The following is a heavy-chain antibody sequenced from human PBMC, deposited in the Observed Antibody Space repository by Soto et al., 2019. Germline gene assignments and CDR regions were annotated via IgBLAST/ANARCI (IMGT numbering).Heavy chain of an antibody. V-gene: IGHV3-9*01. CDR1: GFTFDDYA. CDR2: ISWNSGSI. CDR3: AKDPNSVVVVAATAFDI. D-gene: IGHD2-15*01. J-gene: IGHJ3*02. Sequence: GVSLRLSCAASGFTFDDYAMHWVRQAPGKGLEWVSGISWNSGSIGYADSVKGRFTISRDNAKNSLYLQMNSLRAEDTALYYCAKDPNSVVVVAATAFDIWGQGTMVTVSS.